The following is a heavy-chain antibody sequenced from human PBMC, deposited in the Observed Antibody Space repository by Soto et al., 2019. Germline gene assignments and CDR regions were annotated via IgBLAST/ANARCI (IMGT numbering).Heavy chain of an antibody. Sequence: PSETLSLTCTVSGGSVSSGSYYWSWIRQPPGKGLEWIGYIYYSGITNYNPSLKSRVTILVDTSKNQFSLKLSSVTAADTAVYYWATGVLALDIEVGAVSRYGMAVWGQGTTVTGSS. CDR3: ATGVLALDIEVGAVSRYGMAV. V-gene: IGHV4-61*01. CDR1: GGSVSSGSYY. J-gene: IGHJ6*02. CDR2: IYYSGIT. D-gene: IGHD2-2*01.